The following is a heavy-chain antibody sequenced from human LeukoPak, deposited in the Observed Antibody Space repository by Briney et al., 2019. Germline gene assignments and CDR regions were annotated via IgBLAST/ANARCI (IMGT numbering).Heavy chain of an antibody. J-gene: IGHJ4*02. CDR2: ISYDGSNK. Sequence: GRSLSLSCAASGFSFSSHTMHWVRHAPGKGRVGVAVISYDGSNKYYVDSVKGRFTISRDNSKNTLYLQMNSLRTEDTAVYYCARREGGTTFDYWGQGTLVTVSS. D-gene: IGHD1-26*01. CDR3: ARREGGTTFDY. V-gene: IGHV3-30*04. CDR1: GFSFSSHT.